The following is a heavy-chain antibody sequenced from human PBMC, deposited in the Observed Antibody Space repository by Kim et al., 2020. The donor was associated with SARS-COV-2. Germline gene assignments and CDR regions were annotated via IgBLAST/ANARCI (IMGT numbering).Heavy chain of an antibody. V-gene: IGHV3-7*03. D-gene: IGHD3-10*01. CDR3: ARDPSWFGIYYGMDV. CDR1: GFTFSSYW. CDR2: IKQDGSEK. Sequence: GGSLRLSCAASGFTFSSYWMSWVRQAPGKGLEWVANIKQDGSEKYYVDSVKGRFTISRDNAKNSLYLQMNSLRAEDTAVYYCARDPSWFGIYYGMDVWGQGTTVTVSS. J-gene: IGHJ6*01.